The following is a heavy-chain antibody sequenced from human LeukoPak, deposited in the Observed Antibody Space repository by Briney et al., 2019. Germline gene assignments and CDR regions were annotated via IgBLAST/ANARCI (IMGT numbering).Heavy chain of an antibody. CDR1: GYALTELS. CDR3: ATVGGASTVTYYFDY. V-gene: IGHV1-24*01. J-gene: IGHJ4*02. CDR2: FDPEDGET. Sequence: ASVKVSCKVSGYALTELSMHWVRQAPGKGLEWMGGFDPEDGETIYAQKFQGRVTMTEDTSTDTAYMELSSLRSEDTAVYYCATVGGASTVTYYFDYWGQGTLVTVSS. D-gene: IGHD4-17*01.